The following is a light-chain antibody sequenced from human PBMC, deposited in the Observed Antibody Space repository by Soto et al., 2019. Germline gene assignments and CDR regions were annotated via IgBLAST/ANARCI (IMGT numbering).Light chain of an antibody. CDR1: QGIRND. J-gene: IGKJ2*01. Sequence: AIQMTQSPSSLSASVGDRVTITCRASQGIRNDLGWYQQKPGKAPKLLIYAATSLQSGVPSRFSGSGSGTDFTLTITSLQPEDFATYFCLQDYAFPYTFGQGTKLEIK. V-gene: IGKV1-6*01. CDR2: AAT. CDR3: LQDYAFPYT.